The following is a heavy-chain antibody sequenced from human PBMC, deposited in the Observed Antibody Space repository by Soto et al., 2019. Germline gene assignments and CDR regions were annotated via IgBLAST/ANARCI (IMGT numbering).Heavy chain of an antibody. Sequence: LQLQESGPGLVKPSETLSLTCTGSGGSISNSDYFWAWMRQPPGKGLEWVGTISHTGSPRYNPSLKRRVTISVDQSKNQFSLRLPSVTAADTAVFYCASQLESTTHFDYWGRGTLVTVSS. CDR3: ASQLESTTHFDY. D-gene: IGHD1-1*01. V-gene: IGHV4-39*01. CDR2: ISHTGSP. J-gene: IGHJ4*02. CDR1: GGSISNSDYF.